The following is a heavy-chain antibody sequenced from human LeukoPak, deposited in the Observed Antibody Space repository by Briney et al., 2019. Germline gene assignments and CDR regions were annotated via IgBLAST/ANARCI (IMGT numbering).Heavy chain of an antibody. Sequence: SETLSLTCTVSSGSISGYFWSWLRQFPGQGLEWIGYVHYRGNTNYNPSLKSRATISVDTSKHLFSLKLPSVTPADTAIYYCAQEPVGSAGNNWFDPWGPGILVTVSS. D-gene: IGHD1-14*01. CDR2: VHYRGNT. V-gene: IGHV4-59*12. CDR1: SGSISGYF. CDR3: AQEPVGSAGNNWFDP. J-gene: IGHJ5*02.